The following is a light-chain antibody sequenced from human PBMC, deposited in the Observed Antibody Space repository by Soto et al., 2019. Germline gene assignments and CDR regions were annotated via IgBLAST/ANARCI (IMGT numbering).Light chain of an antibody. V-gene: IGLV2-14*01. CDR1: SSDVGDYEY. CDR3: SSYKRTSRVYV. Sequence: QSVLTQHASVSGSPGQSITISCTGTSSDVGDYEYVSWYQQHPGKGPKLMIYEVSNRTSGVSNRFSGSKSGNTASLTISGLQAEDETEYFCSSYKRTSRVYVFGTGTKVTV. J-gene: IGLJ1*01. CDR2: EVS.